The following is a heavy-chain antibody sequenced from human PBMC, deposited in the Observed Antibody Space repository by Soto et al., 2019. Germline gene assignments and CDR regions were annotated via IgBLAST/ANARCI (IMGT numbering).Heavy chain of an antibody. D-gene: IGHD3-3*01. CDR1: GYTFTGYY. CDR2: INPNSGGT. CDR3: ARGFWSGYLADLAFDI. Sequence: QVQLVQSGAEVKKPGASVKVSCKASGYTFTGYYMHWVRQAPGQGLEWMGWINPNSGGTNYAQKFQGWVTMTRDTSISTAYMELSRLRSDDTAVYYCARGFWSGYLADLAFDIWGQGTMVTVSS. J-gene: IGHJ3*02. V-gene: IGHV1-2*04.